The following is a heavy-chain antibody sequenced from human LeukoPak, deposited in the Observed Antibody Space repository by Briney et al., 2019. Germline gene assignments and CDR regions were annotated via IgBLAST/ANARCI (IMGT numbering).Heavy chain of an antibody. V-gene: IGHV3-23*01. CDR1: GFIFSSYA. D-gene: IGHD2-2*01. J-gene: IGHJ4*02. Sequence: GSLRLSCAASGFIFSSYAMSWVRQAPGKGLEWVSAISGGGGTTYYADSVKGRFTISRDNSKNTLYLQMNSLRAEDTAVYYCAISLSAWYHLDYWGQGTLVTVSS. CDR2: ISGGGGTT. CDR3: AISLSAWYHLDY.